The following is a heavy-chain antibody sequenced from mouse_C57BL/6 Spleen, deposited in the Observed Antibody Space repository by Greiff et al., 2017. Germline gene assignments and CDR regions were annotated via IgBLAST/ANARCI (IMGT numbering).Heavy chain of an antibody. V-gene: IGHV1-59*01. Sequence: VKLQQPGAELVRPGTSVKLSCKASGYTFTSYWMHWVKQRPGQGLEWIGVIDPSDSYTNYNQKFKGKATLTVDTSSSTAYMQLSSLTSEDSAVYYCARSGANWDYAMDYWGQGTSVTVSS. D-gene: IGHD4-1*01. CDR2: IDPSDSYT. CDR1: GYTFTSYW. CDR3: ARSGANWDYAMDY. J-gene: IGHJ4*01.